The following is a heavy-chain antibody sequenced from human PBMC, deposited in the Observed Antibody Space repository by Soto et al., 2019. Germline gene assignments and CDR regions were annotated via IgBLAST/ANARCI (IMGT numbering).Heavy chain of an antibody. CDR1: GFTFSSYA. Sequence: QVQLVESGGGVVQPGRSLRLSCAASGFTFSSYAMQWVRQAPGKGLEWVAVISYDGSNKYYADSVKGRFTISRDNSKNTLYLQMNSLRAEDTAVYYCARADSSGWDFDYWGQGTLVTVSS. CDR3: ARADSSGWDFDY. V-gene: IGHV3-30-3*01. J-gene: IGHJ4*02. CDR2: ISYDGSNK. D-gene: IGHD6-19*01.